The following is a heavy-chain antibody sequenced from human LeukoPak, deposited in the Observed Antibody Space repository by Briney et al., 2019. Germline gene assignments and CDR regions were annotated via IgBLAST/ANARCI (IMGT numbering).Heavy chain of an antibody. CDR1: GGTFSSYA. CDR2: IIPIFGTA. V-gene: IGHV1-69*13. D-gene: IGHD3-3*01. CDR3: ARAYSPYYDFWTGLFDY. Sequence: SVKVSCKASGGTFSSYAISWVRQAPGQGLEWMGGIIPIFGTANYAQKFQGRVTITADESTSTAYMELSSLRSEDTAVYYCARAYSPYYDFWTGLFDYWGQGTLVTVSS. J-gene: IGHJ4*02.